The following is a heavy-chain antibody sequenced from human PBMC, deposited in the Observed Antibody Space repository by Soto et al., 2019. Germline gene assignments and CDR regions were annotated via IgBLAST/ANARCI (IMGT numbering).Heavy chain of an antibody. CDR2: ISCYNGDT. CDR3: ARDLGYSSGWHPD. Sequence: ASVKVSCKASGYTFNRHGISWVRQAPGQGLEWMGWISCYNGDTNYAQKFQGRVTMTRDTSTSAVYMELRSLRSDDTAVYYCARDLGYSSGWHPDWGR. V-gene: IGHV1-18*01. J-gene: IGHJ2*01. CDR1: GYTFNRHG. D-gene: IGHD6-19*01.